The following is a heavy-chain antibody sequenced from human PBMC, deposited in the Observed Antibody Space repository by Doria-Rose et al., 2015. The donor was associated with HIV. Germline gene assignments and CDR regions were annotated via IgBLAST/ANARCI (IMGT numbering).Heavy chain of an antibody. V-gene: IGHV3-7*01. CDR1: FSSYW. J-gene: IGHJ4*02. CDR2: IKQDGSEK. Sequence: FSSYWMSWVRQAPGKGLEWVANIKQDGSEKYYVDSVKGRFTISRDNAKNSLNLQMNSLRAEDTAVYYCARNLLEYYYDSSGFDFWGQGTLVIVSS. CDR3: ARNLLEYYYDSSGFDF. D-gene: IGHD3-22*01.